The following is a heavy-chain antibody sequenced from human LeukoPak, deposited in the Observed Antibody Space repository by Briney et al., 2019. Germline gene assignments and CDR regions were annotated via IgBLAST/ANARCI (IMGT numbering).Heavy chain of an antibody. CDR3: ARDSIRDGYNSDYFDY. CDR2: IWYDGSNE. V-gene: IGHV3-33*01. CDR1: GFMFSTYG. D-gene: IGHD5-24*01. J-gene: IGHJ4*02. Sequence: PGGSLRLSCAASGFMFSTYGMHWVRQAPGKALEWVAVIWYDGSNEYYADSVKGRFTISRHNSKSTLYLQLNSLRAEDTAVYYCARDSIRDGYNSDYFDYWGQGTLVTVSS.